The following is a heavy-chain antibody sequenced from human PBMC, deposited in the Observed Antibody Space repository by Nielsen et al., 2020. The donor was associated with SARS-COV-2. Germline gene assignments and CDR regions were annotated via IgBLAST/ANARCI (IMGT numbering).Heavy chain of an antibody. J-gene: IGHJ2*01. CDR1: GFSFGGYG. Sequence: GGSLRLSCEASGFSFGGYGMHWVRQAPGKGLEWVAIIRVDENNKYYADSVKGRFTISRDNSKNSLYLQMNSLRAEDTAVYYCATCRGPYWYFDLWGRGTLVTVSS. V-gene: IGHV3-30*02. CDR2: IRVDENNK. CDR3: ATCRGPYWYFDL. D-gene: IGHD3-10*01.